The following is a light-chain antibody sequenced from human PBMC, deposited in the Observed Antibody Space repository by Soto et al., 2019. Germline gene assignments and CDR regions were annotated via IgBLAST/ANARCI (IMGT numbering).Light chain of an antibody. J-gene: IGKJ1*01. Sequence: EIVLTQSPATLSLSPGERATLSCRASQSVSSYLAWYQQKPGQAPRLLIYDASNGATGIPARFSGSGSGTDFTLTISSLDPEDFAVYYCQQRSNWPTFGQGTKV. CDR3: QQRSNWPT. V-gene: IGKV3-11*01. CDR1: QSVSSY. CDR2: DAS.